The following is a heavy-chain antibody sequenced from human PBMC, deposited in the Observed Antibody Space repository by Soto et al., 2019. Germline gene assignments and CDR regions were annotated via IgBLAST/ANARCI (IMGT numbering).Heavy chain of an antibody. CDR2: ISDGDGTT. Sequence: GGSLRLSCAASGFTFSSTAMTWVRQAPGQGLDWVSTISDGDGTTFYADSVKGRFTISRSNSKNTLYLQMNSLRVEDTAVYYCAQTGGAYFDYWGQGTLVTVSS. J-gene: IGHJ4*02. V-gene: IGHV3-23*01. D-gene: IGHD6-25*01. CDR3: AQTGGAYFDY. CDR1: GFTFSSTA.